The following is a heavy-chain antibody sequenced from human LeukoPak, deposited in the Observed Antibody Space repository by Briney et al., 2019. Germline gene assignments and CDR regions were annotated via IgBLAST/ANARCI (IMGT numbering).Heavy chain of an antibody. Sequence: ASVKVSCTASGYTFTSYGISWVRQAPGQGLEWMGWISAYNGNTNYAQKLQGRVTMTTDTSTSTAYMELRSLRSDDTAVYYCAREVSGGYDEPFDYWGQGTLVTVSS. J-gene: IGHJ4*02. D-gene: IGHD5-12*01. CDR3: AREVSGGYDEPFDY. CDR1: GYTFTSYG. CDR2: ISAYNGNT. V-gene: IGHV1-18*01.